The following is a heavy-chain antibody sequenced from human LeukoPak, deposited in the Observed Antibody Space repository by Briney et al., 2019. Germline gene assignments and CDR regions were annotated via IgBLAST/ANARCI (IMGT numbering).Heavy chain of an antibody. CDR3: ARDYGHHGEYFDF. J-gene: IGHJ4*02. Sequence: GGSLRLSCAASGFSFSNYWMNWVRQAPGKGLEWVATIDQYGGQQYYVDSVKGRFTISRDNAENSLFLQMNSLRADDTAVYYCARDYGHHGEYFDFWGQGTLVTVSS. CDR1: GFSFSNYW. D-gene: IGHD3-10*01. V-gene: IGHV3-7*05. CDR2: IDQYGGQQ.